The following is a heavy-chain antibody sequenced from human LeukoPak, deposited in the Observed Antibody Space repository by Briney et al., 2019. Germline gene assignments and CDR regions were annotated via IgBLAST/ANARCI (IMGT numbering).Heavy chain of an antibody. Sequence: GSLRLSCAASGFTFSSYEMNWVRQAPGKGLEWVSYISSSGSTIYYADSVKGRFTISRDNAKNSLYLQMSSLRAEDTAVYYCAELGITMIGGVWGKGTTVTISS. V-gene: IGHV3-48*03. CDR3: AELGITMIGGV. CDR1: GFTFSSYE. D-gene: IGHD3-10*02. CDR2: ISSSGSTI. J-gene: IGHJ6*04.